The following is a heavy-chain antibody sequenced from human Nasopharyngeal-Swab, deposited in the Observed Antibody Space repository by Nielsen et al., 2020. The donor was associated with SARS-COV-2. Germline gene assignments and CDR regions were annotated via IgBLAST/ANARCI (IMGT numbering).Heavy chain of an antibody. D-gene: IGHD3-3*01. V-gene: IGHV1-18*01. CDR1: GYTSSSNG. J-gene: IGHJ4*02. CDR3: ARDVEEWLVVPSLSFDY. CDR2: LSVNNANN. Sequence: ASAKVSCKASGYTSSSNGINSWRQAPGQGFEWMGWLSVNNANNNYAQKFKGRVSMTTNKSTSTAYMEKRSLRSVDTAVYYCARDVEEWLVVPSLSFDYWGQGTLVTVSS.